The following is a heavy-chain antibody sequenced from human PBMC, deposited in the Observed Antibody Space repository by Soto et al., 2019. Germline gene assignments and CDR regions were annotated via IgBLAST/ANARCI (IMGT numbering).Heavy chain of an antibody. CDR3: ARVYSSGWGVGTFDY. J-gene: IGHJ4*02. Sequence: PGGSLRLSCAASGFTFSSYWMHWVRQAPGKGLVWVSRINSDGSSTSYADSVKGRFTISRDNAKNTLYLQMNSLRAEVTAVYYCARVYSSGWGVGTFDYWGQGTLVTVSS. V-gene: IGHV3-74*01. CDR1: GFTFSSYW. D-gene: IGHD6-19*01. CDR2: INSDGSST.